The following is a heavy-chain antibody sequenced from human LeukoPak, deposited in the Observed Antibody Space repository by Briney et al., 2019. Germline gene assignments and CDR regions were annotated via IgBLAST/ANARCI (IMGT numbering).Heavy chain of an antibody. J-gene: IGHJ6*02. CDR2: INPSGGT. V-gene: IGHV4-34*01. D-gene: IGHD3-10*01. CDR3: ARTSRHYYGSGSNLTPWPAGMDV. Sequence: SETLSLTCAVYDGSFSDYSWSWIRQPPGKGLEWIGEINPSGGTNHNPSLMSRVSISVDTSKSQFSLKLSSATAADTAVYYCARTSRHYYGSGSNLTPWPAGMDVWGQGTTVTVSS. CDR1: DGSFSDYS.